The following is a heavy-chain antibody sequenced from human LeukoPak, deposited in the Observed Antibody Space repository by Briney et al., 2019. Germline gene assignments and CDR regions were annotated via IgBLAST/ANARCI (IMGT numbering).Heavy chain of an antibody. V-gene: IGHV5-51*01. D-gene: IGHD2-8*01. CDR1: GYSFTSYW. CDR2: IYPGDSDT. J-gene: IGHJ6*03. Sequence: GESLKISCKGSGYSFTSYWIGWVRQMPGKGLEWMGIIYPGDSDTRYSPSFEGQITISVDKSISTAYLQWSSLKASDTAVYYCARHGHCTNGVCYSNYYYHMDVWGKGTTVTVSS. CDR3: ARHGHCTNGVCYSNYYYHMDV.